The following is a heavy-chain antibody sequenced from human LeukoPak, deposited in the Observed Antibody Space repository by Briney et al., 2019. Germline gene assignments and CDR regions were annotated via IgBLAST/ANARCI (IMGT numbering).Heavy chain of an antibody. CDR2: IKQDGSEK. V-gene: IGHV3-7*03. Sequence: GGSLRLSCAASGFTFSSYAMHWVRQAPGKGLEWVANIKQDGSEKYYVDSVKGRFTISRDNAKNSLYLQMNSLRAEDTAVYYCAKGLRNYYYYGMDVWGQGTTVTVSS. J-gene: IGHJ6*02. D-gene: IGHD4-17*01. CDR3: AKGLRNYYYYGMDV. CDR1: GFTFSSYA.